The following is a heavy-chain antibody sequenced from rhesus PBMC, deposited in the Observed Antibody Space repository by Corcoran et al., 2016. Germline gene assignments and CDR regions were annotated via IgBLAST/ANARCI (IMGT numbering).Heavy chain of an antibody. D-gene: IGHD3-34*01. CDR1: GFTFDDYA. CDR3: TRDGWGDLDG. CDR2: ISWNSGTI. V-gene: IGHV3-134*01. J-gene: IGHJ5-2*02. Sequence: RLSCAASGFTFDDYAMSWVRQAPGKGLEWVSRISWNSGTIYYADSVKGRFTISRDNAKNSLFLQMDRLRAEDTAGYYCTRDGWGDLDGWGRGVLVTVSS.